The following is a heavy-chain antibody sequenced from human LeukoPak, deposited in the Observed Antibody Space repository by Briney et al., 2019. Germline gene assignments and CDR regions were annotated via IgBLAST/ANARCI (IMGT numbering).Heavy chain of an antibody. CDR1: GFILSSYE. V-gene: IGHV3-48*03. J-gene: IGHJ3*02. Sequence: GGSLRLSCGASGFILSSYEVKWVRQAPGRGVEWVSYISSSGTTTLYADSVKGRFSFSRDNAENSLYLHMNSLREEDTAVYYCVRECFDGNCYDAFDIWGQGTMVTVSS. CDR3: VRECFDGNCYDAFDI. D-gene: IGHD2-15*01. CDR2: ISSSGTTT.